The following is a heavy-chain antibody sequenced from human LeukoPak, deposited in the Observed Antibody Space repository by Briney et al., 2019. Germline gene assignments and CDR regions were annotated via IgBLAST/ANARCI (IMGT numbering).Heavy chain of an antibody. CDR1: GGSFSGYY. Sequence: SETLSLTCAVYGGSFSGYYWSWIRQPPGKGLEWIGEINHSGSTNYNPSLKSRVTISVDTSKNQFSLKLSSVTAADTAVYYCASHPTRYKYYDILTGYYILDDAFDIWGQGTMVTVSS. CDR3: ASHPTRYKYYDILTGYYILDDAFDI. D-gene: IGHD3-9*01. V-gene: IGHV4-34*01. CDR2: INHSGST. J-gene: IGHJ3*02.